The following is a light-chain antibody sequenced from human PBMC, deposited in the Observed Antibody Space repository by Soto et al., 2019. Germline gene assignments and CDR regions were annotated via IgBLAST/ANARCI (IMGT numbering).Light chain of an antibody. CDR1: SSDVGDYNY. CDR2: DVS. Sequence: QSVLTQPASVSGSPGQSISISCTGTSSDVGDYNYVSWYQQHPDKAPKLMIYDVSDRPSGVSDRFSGSKSGSSASLTISGLQAEDEADYYCSSYAGSNNLVFGGGTKLTVL. J-gene: IGLJ2*01. CDR3: SSYAGSNNLV. V-gene: IGLV2-14*03.